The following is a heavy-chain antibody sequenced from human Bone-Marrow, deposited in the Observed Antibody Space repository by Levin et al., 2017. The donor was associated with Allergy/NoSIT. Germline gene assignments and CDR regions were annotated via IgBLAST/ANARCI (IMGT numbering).Heavy chain of an antibody. V-gene: IGHV3-9*01. CDR2: ISWNSDYI. J-gene: IGHJ3*01. D-gene: IGHD3-22*01. CDR1: GFTFDVYS. Sequence: GGSLRLSCAASGFTFDVYSMHWVRQAPGKGLEWVSSISWNSDYIGYADSVKGRLTISRDNAKNVLSLQMNSLRPEDTALYYCAKGGHSSGYWSHALDVWGQGPMVTVSS. CDR3: AKGGHSSGYWSHALDV.